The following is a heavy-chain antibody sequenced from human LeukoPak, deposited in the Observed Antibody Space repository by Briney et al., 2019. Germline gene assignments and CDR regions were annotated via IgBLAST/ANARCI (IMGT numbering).Heavy chain of an antibody. CDR1: GFTFSSYG. CDR2: IWYDGSNK. J-gene: IGHJ4*02. D-gene: IGHD1-26*01. Sequence: PGGSLRLSCAASGFTFSSYGMHWVRQAPGKGLEWVAVIWYDGSNKYYADSVKGRFTISRDNSKNTLYPQMNSLRAEDTAVYYCAREITWELLGYFDYWGQGTLVTVS. CDR3: AREITWELLGYFDY. V-gene: IGHV3-33*01.